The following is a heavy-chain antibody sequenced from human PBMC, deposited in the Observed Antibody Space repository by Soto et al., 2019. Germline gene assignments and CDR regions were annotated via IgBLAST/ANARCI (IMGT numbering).Heavy chain of an antibody. CDR1: GYTFTRYG. CDR3: AMVDVYVTPSPQDV. J-gene: IGHJ6*02. CDR2: INTYNGNT. D-gene: IGHD3-16*01. V-gene: IGHV1-18*01. Sequence: QVQLVQSGAEVKNPGASVKVSCKACGYTFTRYGIGWARQAPGQGLEWMGWINTYNGNTNYAQNVQGRVTLTTDTSTSTANMELRSLRTNDTAIYYCAMVDVYVTPSPQDVWGQGTTVIVSS.